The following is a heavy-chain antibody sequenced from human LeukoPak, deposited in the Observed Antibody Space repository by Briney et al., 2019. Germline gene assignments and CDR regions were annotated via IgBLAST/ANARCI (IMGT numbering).Heavy chain of an antibody. CDR3: ARERDYYDSSGYYYTRDGFDY. V-gene: IGHV1-69*04. Sequence: SVKLSCKASGGTFSSYAISWVRQAPGQGLEWMGRIIPILGIANYAQKFQGRVTITADKSTSTAYMELSSLRSEDTAVYYCARERDYYDSSGYYYTRDGFDYWGQGTLATVSS. CDR1: GGTFSSYA. CDR2: IIPILGIA. D-gene: IGHD3-22*01. J-gene: IGHJ4*02.